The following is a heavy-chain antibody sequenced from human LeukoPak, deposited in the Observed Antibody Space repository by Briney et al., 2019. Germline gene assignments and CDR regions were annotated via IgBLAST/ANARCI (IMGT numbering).Heavy chain of an antibody. CDR3: ATDFYDTT. D-gene: IGHD3-22*01. V-gene: IGHV3-15*01. CDR1: GFTFSSYA. CDR2: IRRNSDGGTI. Sequence: GGSLRLSCAASGFTFSSYAMSWVRQAPGKGLEWVGRIRRNSDGGTIDYAAPVKGRFALSRDDSKNTLYLHMSSLQTEDTAVYYCATDFYDTTWGQGTLVTVSS. J-gene: IGHJ5*02.